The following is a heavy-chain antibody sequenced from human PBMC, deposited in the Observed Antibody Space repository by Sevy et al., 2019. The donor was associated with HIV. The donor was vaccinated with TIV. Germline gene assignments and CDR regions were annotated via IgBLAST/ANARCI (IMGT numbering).Heavy chain of an antibody. Sequence: GGSLRLSCAASGFTFTIYAMTWVRQAPGRGLEWVSVISGSGASTYYTDSVKGRFTISRDNSKNTLYLQMNSLRAEDTAVYYCAKESDYGDYDYWGQGTLVTVSS. D-gene: IGHD4-17*01. CDR2: ISGSGAST. CDR1: GFTFTIYA. J-gene: IGHJ4*02. V-gene: IGHV3-23*01. CDR3: AKESDYGDYDY.